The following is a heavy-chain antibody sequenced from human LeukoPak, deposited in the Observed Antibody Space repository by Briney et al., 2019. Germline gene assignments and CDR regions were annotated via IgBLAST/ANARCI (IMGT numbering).Heavy chain of an antibody. CDR2: INPNSGGT. V-gene: IGHV1-2*05. CDR1: GYTFTGYY. J-gene: IGHJ4*02. CDR3: ARAKYYYDSSGHPEDY. Sequence: ASVKVSCKASGYTFTGYYMHWVRQAPGQGLEWMGRINPNSGGTNYAQKFQGRVTMTRDTSISTAYMELSRLRSDDTGVYYCARAKYYYDSSGHPEDYWGQGTLVTVSS. D-gene: IGHD3-22*01.